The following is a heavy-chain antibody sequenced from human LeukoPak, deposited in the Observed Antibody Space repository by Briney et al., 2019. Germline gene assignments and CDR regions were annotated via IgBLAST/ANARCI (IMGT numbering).Heavy chain of an antibody. D-gene: IGHD3-10*01. Sequence: PGGSLRLSCAASGFTFSSYAMHWVRQAPGKGLEYVSAISSNGGSTYYANSVKGRFTISRDNSKNTLYLQMGSLRAEDMAVYYCARDPLRFGEQPPDYWGQGTLVTVSS. J-gene: IGHJ4*02. CDR1: GFTFSSYA. CDR2: ISSNGGST. V-gene: IGHV3-64*01. CDR3: ARDPLRFGEQPPDY.